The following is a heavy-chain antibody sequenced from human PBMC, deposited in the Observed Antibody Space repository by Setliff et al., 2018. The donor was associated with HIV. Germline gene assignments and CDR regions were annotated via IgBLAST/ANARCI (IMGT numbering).Heavy chain of an antibody. Sequence: SETLSLTCSVSGASIRGHYWSWIRQSPGKGLEWIGNIYYSGNTNYNPSFKSRVTISVDTSKNQFSLRVYSVTAADTAVYYCARSLVPSGYYYGRHAFDIWGQGTKVTVSS. CDR2: IYYSGNT. CDR1: GASIRGHY. CDR3: ARSLVPSGYYYGRHAFDI. D-gene: IGHD3-22*01. V-gene: IGHV4-59*08. J-gene: IGHJ3*02.